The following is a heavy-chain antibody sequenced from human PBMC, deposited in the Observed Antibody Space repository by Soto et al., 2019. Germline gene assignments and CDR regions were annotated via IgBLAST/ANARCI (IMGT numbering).Heavy chain of an antibody. CDR1: GFTFSLSA. CDR3: AKGPEYDILTGCDF. D-gene: IGHD3-9*01. Sequence: EVQLVESGGGFVQPGESLRLSCAASGFTFSLSAMSWVRQAPGRGLEWVSSISGGGSSTDYAESVKGRFTISRDNSKNTVHLQINSLRAEVTAVYYCAKGPEYDILTGCDFWGQGALVTVSS. J-gene: IGHJ4*02. CDR2: ISGGGSST. V-gene: IGHV3-23*04.